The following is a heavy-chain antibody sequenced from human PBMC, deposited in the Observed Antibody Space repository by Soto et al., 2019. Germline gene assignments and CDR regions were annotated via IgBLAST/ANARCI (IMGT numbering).Heavy chain of an antibody. V-gene: IGHV3-73*02. Sequence: EVQLVESGGGLVQPGGSLKLSCAASGFTFSGSAMHWVRQASGKGLEWVGRIRSKANSYSTAYAASVKGRFTISRDDSKNPAYLQMNSLKAEDTAVYYCTIPREGGDDGRHRDYWGQGTLVTVSS. CDR3: TIPREGGDDGRHRDY. CDR2: IRSKANSYST. CDR1: GFTFSGSA. J-gene: IGHJ4*02. D-gene: IGHD4-17*01.